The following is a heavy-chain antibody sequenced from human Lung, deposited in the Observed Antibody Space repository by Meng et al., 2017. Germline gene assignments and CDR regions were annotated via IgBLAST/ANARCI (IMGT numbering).Heavy chain of an antibody. V-gene: IGHV4-34*01. CDR1: GGSFSDYY. CDR2: INHSGST. Sequence: QVRIQQWGGGVFNPSETLSLPCVVSGGSFSDYYWSWIRQPPGKGLEWIGEINHSGSTNYNPSLESRATISVDTSQNNLSLKLSSVTAADSAVYYCARGPTTMAHDFDYWGQGTLVTVSS. CDR3: ARGPTTMAHDFDY. D-gene: IGHD4-11*01. J-gene: IGHJ4*02.